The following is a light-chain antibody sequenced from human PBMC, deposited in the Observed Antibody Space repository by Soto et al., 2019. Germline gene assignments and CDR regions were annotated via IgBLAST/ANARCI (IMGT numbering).Light chain of an antibody. J-gene: IGKJ1*01. CDR3: QQYGSSPWT. CDR1: QSVSSTY. V-gene: IGKV3-20*01. Sequence: ILLTQSPGTLALSPGERATLSCRASQSVSSTYLTWYQQKPGQAPRLLIYEASRRATGIPERFSGSGSGTDFTLTISRLEPEDSEVYYCQQYGSSPWTFGQGTKVDIK. CDR2: EAS.